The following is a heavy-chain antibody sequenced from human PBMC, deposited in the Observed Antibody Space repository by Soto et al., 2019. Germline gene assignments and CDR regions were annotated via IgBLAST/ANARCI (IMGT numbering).Heavy chain of an antibody. CDR3: ARGSGIYYLPFDH. D-gene: IGHD1-26*01. J-gene: IGHJ4*02. Sequence: QVQLVESGGGVVQPGRSLRLSCAVSGFTFSRYTMHWVRQAPGKGLEWVAIISNDGTNKYYADSVKGRFTISRDNSKNTMFLQMNSLRVEDTAVYYCARGSGIYYLPFDHWGQGTLVTVSA. V-gene: IGHV3-30-3*01. CDR1: GFTFSRYT. CDR2: ISNDGTNK.